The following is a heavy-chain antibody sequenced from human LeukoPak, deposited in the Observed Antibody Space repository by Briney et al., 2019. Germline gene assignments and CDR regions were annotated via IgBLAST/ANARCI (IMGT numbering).Heavy chain of an antibody. Sequence: GGSLRLSCAASGFTLSSYWLHWVRQAPGKGLVWVSRISYDGSRTNYADPVKGRFTISRDNTKNMLYLQMNSLRAEDTAVYFCARGYVYYYDSSGHPGFDYWGQGTLVTVSS. D-gene: IGHD3-22*01. CDR3: ARGYVYYYDSSGHPGFDY. CDR1: GFTLSSYW. V-gene: IGHV3-74*01. CDR2: ISYDGSRT. J-gene: IGHJ4*02.